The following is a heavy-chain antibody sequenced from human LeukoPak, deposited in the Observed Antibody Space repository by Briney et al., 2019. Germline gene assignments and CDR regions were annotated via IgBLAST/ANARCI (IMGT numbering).Heavy chain of an antibody. J-gene: IGHJ4*02. D-gene: IGHD2-2*01. CDR1: GFTVSSNY. CDR3: ALRSSTSWCLRD. CDR2: IYSGGNT. Sequence: GGSLRLSCAASGFTVSSNYMSWVRQAPGKGLEWVSVIYSGGNTYYADSVKGRFTISRGNSKNTLYLQMNSLRAEDTAVYYCALRSSTSWCLRDWGQGTLVTVSS. V-gene: IGHV3-53*01.